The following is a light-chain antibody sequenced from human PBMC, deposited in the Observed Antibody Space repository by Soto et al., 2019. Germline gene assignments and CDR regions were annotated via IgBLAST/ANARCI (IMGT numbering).Light chain of an antibody. CDR2: RNN. J-gene: IGLJ2*01. V-gene: IGLV1-47*01. CDR1: SSNIESNF. CDR3: TVWDDSLRGRL. Sequence: QSVLTQPPSASGTPGQRVTISCSGSSSNIESNFAYWYQQFPGTAPRLLIYRNNQRPSGVPDRFSGSKSGTSASLAISALRSEDEADYYCTVWDDSLRGRLFGGGTQLTVL.